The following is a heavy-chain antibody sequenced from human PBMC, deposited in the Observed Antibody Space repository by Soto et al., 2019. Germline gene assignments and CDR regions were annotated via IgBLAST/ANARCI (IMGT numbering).Heavy chain of an antibody. CDR3: ARTPTGSYYMNNWFDP. Sequence: SETLSLTCTVSGGSISSYYWNWIRQPPGKGLEWIVYIYYSGSTYYNPSLKSRVTISVDTSKNQFSLKLSSVTAADTAVYYCARTPTGSYYMNNWFDPWGQGTLVTVSS. CDR1: GGSISSYY. D-gene: IGHD3-10*01. CDR2: IYYSGST. J-gene: IGHJ5*02. V-gene: IGHV4-59*12.